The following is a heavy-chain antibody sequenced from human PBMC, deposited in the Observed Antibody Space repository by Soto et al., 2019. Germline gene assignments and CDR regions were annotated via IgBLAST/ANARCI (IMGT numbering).Heavy chain of an antibody. V-gene: IGHV4-34*01. J-gene: IGHJ6*02. CDR3: ARGYCSSTSCYNYRYYYGMDV. D-gene: IGHD2-2*02. Sequence: ETLSVNCADYGGPFSGYNWSCIRQPPGKGLEWIGEINHSGSTNYNPSLKIRVTISVDTSKNQFSLKLSSVTAADTAVYYCARGYCSSTSCYNYRYYYGMDVWGQGTTFTVSS. CDR2: INHSGST. CDR1: GGPFSGYN.